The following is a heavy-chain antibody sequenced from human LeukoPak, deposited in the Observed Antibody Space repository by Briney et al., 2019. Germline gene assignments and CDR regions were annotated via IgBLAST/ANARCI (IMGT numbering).Heavy chain of an antibody. D-gene: IGHD3-10*01. CDR1: GYTFTSYD. J-gene: IGHJ4*02. CDR2: ISAYNGNT. Sequence: ASVKVSCKASGYTFTSYDINWVRQAPGQGLEWMGWISAYNGNTNYAQKLQGRVTMTTDTSTSTAYMELRSLRSDDTAVYYCARVSITMVRNYLDYWGQGTLVTVSS. V-gene: IGHV1-18*01. CDR3: ARVSITMVRNYLDY.